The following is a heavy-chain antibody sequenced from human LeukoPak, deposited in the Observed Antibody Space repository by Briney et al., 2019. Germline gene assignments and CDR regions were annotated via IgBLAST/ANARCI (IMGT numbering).Heavy chain of an antibody. CDR2: ISGSGGST. CDR3: AKDSTIFGVVIMEDWFDP. V-gene: IGHV3-23*01. CDR1: GFTFSSYA. D-gene: IGHD3-3*01. J-gene: IGHJ5*02. Sequence: GGSLRLSCAASGFTFSSYAMSWVRQAPGKGLEWVSAISGSGGSTYYADSVKGRFTISRDNSKNTLYLQMNSLRAEDTAVYYCAKDSTIFGVVIMEDWFDPWGQGTLVTVSS.